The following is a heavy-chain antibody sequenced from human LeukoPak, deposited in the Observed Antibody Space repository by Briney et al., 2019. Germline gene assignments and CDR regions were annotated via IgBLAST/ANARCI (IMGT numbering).Heavy chain of an antibody. D-gene: IGHD3-22*01. J-gene: IGHJ4*02. V-gene: IGHV1-18*01. CDR1: GHTLTAYG. CDR2: ISAYNGDT. CDR3: AASPRSYYDSTGYNFDY. Sequence: ASVKVSCKASGHTLTAYGISWVRQAPGQGLEWMGCISAYNGDTNYAQKMQGRVTMTTDTSTSTAYMELRSLRSDDTAVYYCAASPRSYYDSTGYNFDYWGQGTLVTVSS.